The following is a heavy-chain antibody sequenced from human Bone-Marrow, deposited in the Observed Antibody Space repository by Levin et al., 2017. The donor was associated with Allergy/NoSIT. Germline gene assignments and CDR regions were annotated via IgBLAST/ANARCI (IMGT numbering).Heavy chain of an antibody. Sequence: GGSLRLSCAASGFTFSTYAMAWVRQAPGKGLEWVSTIRPTGYRTYYVDSVEGRFTISRDDSKSTVFLQMNSLRAEDTAKYYCARETGGSGWYTVDHWGRGTLVTVSS. CDR2: IRPTGYRT. CDR1: GFTFSTYA. J-gene: IGHJ4*02. D-gene: IGHD6-13*01. V-gene: IGHV3-23*01. CDR3: ARETGGSGWYTVDH.